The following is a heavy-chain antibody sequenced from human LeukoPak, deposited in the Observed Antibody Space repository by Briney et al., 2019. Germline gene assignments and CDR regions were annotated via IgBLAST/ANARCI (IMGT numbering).Heavy chain of an antibody. CDR2: VSSSSYI. D-gene: IGHD3-10*01. CDR3: ALGESTRPFDY. Sequence: PGGSLRLSCAASGFTFSSYSMNWVRQAPGKGLEWVSSVSSSSYIYYADSVKGRFTISRDNAKNSLCLQMNSLRAEDTAVYYCALGESTRPFDYWGQGTLVTVSS. CDR1: GFTFSSYS. V-gene: IGHV3-21*01. J-gene: IGHJ4*02.